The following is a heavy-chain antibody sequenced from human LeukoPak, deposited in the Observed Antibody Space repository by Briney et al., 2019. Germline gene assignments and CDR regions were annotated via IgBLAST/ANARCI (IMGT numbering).Heavy chain of an antibody. D-gene: IGHD5-12*01. CDR2: ISSSGSTI. Sequence: GGSLRLSCAASGFTFSSYEMNWVRQAPGKGLEWVSYISSSGSTIYYADSVKGRFTISRDNAKNSLYLQMNSLRAEDTAVYYCARVLATTGEDHFDYWGQGTLVTVSS. CDR3: ARVLATTGEDHFDY. V-gene: IGHV3-48*03. J-gene: IGHJ4*02. CDR1: GFTFSSYE.